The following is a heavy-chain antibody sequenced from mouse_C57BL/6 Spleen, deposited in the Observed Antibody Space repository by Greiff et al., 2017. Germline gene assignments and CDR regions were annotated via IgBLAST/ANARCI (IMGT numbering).Heavy chain of an antibody. Sequence: DVQLQESGPGLVKPSQSLSFTCSVTGYSITGGYYWNWIRQFPGNKLEWMGYISYDGSNNYNPSLKNRISITRDPSNNPFFLKLNSVTTEDTATSYCARGPFYDYDYAMDYWGQGTSLTVSS. CDR1: GYSITGGYY. J-gene: IGHJ4*01. V-gene: IGHV3-6*01. CDR3: ARGPFYDYDYAMDY. D-gene: IGHD2-4*01. CDR2: ISYDGSN.